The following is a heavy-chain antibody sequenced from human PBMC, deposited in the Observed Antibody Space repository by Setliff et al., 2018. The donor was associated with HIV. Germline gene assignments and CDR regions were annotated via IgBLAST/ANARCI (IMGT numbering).Heavy chain of an antibody. Sequence: GASVKVSCKASGYTFTGYYMHWVRQASGQGLEWMGWINPNSGGTNYAQKFQGRVTMTRDTSVSTAYMELSSLRSDDTAVYYCARCMTMTGNWFDPWGQGTLVTVSS. D-gene: IGHD3-22*01. CDR3: ARCMTMTGNWFDP. V-gene: IGHV1-2*02. CDR2: INPNSGGT. J-gene: IGHJ5*02. CDR1: GYTFTGYY.